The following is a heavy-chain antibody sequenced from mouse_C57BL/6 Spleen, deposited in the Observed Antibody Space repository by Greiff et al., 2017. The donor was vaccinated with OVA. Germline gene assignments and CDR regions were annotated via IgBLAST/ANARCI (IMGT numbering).Heavy chain of an antibody. J-gene: IGHJ3*01. CDR2: IDPSDSYT. CDR3: AREPYGEGAY. Sequence: QVQLQQPGAELVMPGASVKLSCKASGYTFTSYWMHWVKQRPGQGLEWIGAIDPSDSYTNYNQKFKGKSTLTVDKSSSTAYMQRSSLTSEDSAVYYCAREPYGEGAYWGQGTLVTVSA. V-gene: IGHV1-69*01. D-gene: IGHD1-1*02. CDR1: GYTFTSYW.